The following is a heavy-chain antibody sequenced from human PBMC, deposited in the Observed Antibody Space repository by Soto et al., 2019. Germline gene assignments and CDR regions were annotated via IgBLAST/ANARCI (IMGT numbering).Heavy chain of an antibody. Sequence: AASVKVSCKASGYTFTRHYMHWVRPAPGQGLEWMGVIHANGSLTVYAQNFQRRLVLTTDPITSKVYMQVRMLRAVDAALDYCARYHSEGHGYWRLVLWGQGTLVSLSS. CDR1: GYTFTRHY. V-gene: IGHV1-46*01. CDR3: ARYHSEGHGYWRLVL. CDR2: IHANGSLT. J-gene: IGHJ4*02. D-gene: IGHD2-2*03.